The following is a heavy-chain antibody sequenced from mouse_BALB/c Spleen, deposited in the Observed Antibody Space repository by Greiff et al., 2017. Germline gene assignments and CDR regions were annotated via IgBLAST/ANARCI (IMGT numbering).Heavy chain of an antibody. V-gene: IGHV5-4*02. CDR1: GFTFSDYY. CDR3: ARDQDYYGSSYGYFDV. D-gene: IGHD1-1*01. Sequence: DVQLQESGGGLVKPGGSLKLSCAASGFTFSDYYMYWVRQTPEKRLEWVATISDGGSYTYYPDSVKGRFTISRDNAKNNLYLQMSSLKSEDTAMYYCARDQDYYGSSYGYFDVWGAGTTVTVSS. CDR2: ISDGGSYT. J-gene: IGHJ1*01.